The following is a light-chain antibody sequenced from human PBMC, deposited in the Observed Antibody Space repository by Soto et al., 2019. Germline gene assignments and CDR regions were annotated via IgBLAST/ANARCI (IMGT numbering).Light chain of an antibody. V-gene: IGKV3D-15*03. CDR1: QRVGTI. J-gene: IGKJ2*01. CDR2: GAS. Sequence: IVMTQSPATLSVSPGERATLSCRASQRVGTILAWYQQKPGQAPRVIIYGASVRAAGTPARFSGSGSGTEFNLTISILESEDFSNYTFQQYNHWPPTFGQGTKLEI. CDR3: QQYNHWPPT.